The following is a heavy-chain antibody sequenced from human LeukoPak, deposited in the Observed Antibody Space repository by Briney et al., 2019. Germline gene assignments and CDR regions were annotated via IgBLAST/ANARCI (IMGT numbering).Heavy chain of an antibody. Sequence: GGSLRLSCAASGFTVSSNYMSWVRQAPGKGLEWVSVIYSGGSTYYADSVKGRFTISRDNSKNTLYLQMSSLRAEDTAVYYCARDENYYDSSGYPSWSQGTLVTVSS. D-gene: IGHD3-22*01. CDR3: ARDENYYDSSGYPS. CDR2: IYSGGST. V-gene: IGHV3-66*01. CDR1: GFTVSSNY. J-gene: IGHJ5*02.